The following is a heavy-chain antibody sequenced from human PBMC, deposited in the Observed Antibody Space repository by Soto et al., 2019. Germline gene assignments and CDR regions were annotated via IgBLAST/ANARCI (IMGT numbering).Heavy chain of an antibody. J-gene: IGHJ6*02. V-gene: IGHV5-10-1*01. D-gene: IGHD6-6*01. CDR1: GYSFTSYW. CDR2: IDPSDSYT. Sequence: GESLKISCKGSGYSFTSYWISWVRQMPGKGLEWMGRIDPSDSYTNYSPSFQGHVTISADKSISTAYLQWSSLKASDTAMYYCARLSKAAGSLASPPPYGMDVWGQGTTVTVS. CDR3: ARLSKAAGSLASPPPYGMDV.